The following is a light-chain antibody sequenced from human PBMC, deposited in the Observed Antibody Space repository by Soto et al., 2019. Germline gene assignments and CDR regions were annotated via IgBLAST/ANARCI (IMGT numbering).Light chain of an antibody. Sequence: ERVVTQSPATLSMSPGERATLSCRASQSVASNLAWYQHKPGQAPRLLIYDTSNRATGIPARFSGSGSGTDFTLTINRLEPEDFVVYYCQYYGNSRITFGQGTRLEIK. CDR1: QSVASN. CDR3: QYYGNSRIT. J-gene: IGKJ5*01. CDR2: DTS. V-gene: IGKV3-20*01.